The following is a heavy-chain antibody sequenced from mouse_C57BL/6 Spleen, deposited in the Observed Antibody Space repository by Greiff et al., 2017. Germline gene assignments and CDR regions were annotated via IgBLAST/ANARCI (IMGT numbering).Heavy chain of an antibody. CDR1: GYTFTSYW. V-gene: IGHV1-55*01. CDR2: IYPGSGST. Sequence: QVQLKQPGAELVKPGASVKMSCKASGYTFTSYWITWVKQKPGQGLEWIGDIYPGSGSTNYNEKFKSKATLTVDTSSSTAYMQLSSLTSEDSAVYYCAKANSYAMDYWGQGTSVTVSS. CDR3: AKANSYAMDY. D-gene: IGHD4-1*02. J-gene: IGHJ4*01.